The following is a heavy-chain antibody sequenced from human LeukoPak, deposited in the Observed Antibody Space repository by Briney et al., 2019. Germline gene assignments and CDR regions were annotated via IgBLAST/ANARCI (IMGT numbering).Heavy chain of an antibody. CDR2: IIPILGIA. J-gene: IGHJ4*02. Sequence: ASVKVSCKASGGTSSSYAISWVRQAPGQGLEWMGRIIPILGIANYAQKFQGRVTITADKSTSTAYMELSSLRSEDTAVYYCAALWHPLDYWGQGTLVTVSS. CDR1: GGTSSSYA. V-gene: IGHV1-69*04. CDR3: AALWHPLDY. D-gene: IGHD3-10*01.